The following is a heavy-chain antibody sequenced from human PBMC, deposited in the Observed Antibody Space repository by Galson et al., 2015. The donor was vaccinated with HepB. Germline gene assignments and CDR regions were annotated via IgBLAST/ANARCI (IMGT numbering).Heavy chain of an antibody. CDR3: TKALVQLLVDD. CDR1: GFTFDDYA. Sequence: SLRLSCAASGFTFDDYAMHWVRQAPGKGLEWVSGINWNGGVIGYADSVKGRFTISRDNAKNSLYLQMNSLKSEDTALYYCTKALVQLLVDDWGQGTLVTVSS. J-gene: IGHJ4*02. D-gene: IGHD2-2*01. CDR2: INWNGGVI. V-gene: IGHV3-9*01.